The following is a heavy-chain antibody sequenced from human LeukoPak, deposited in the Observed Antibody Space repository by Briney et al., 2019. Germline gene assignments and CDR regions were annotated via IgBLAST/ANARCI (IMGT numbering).Heavy chain of an antibody. Sequence: GGSLRLSCAASGFTFSSYGMHWVRQAPGKGLEWVAVIWYDGSNKYYADSVKGRFTISRDNSKNTLYLQMNSLRAEDTAVYYCARDYGSRGYSPAAWGQGTLVTVSS. D-gene: IGHD3-22*01. CDR1: GFTFSSYG. V-gene: IGHV3-33*01. CDR2: IWYDGSNK. CDR3: ARDYGSRGYSPAA. J-gene: IGHJ5*02.